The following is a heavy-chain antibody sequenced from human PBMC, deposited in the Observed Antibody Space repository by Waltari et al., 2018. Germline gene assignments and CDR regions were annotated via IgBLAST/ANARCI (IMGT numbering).Heavy chain of an antibody. D-gene: IGHD1-26*01. CDR1: GYPFTSYY. J-gene: IGHJ4*02. CDR2: INTRNGGT. CDR3: ARTYQSGSYSDY. V-gene: IGHV1-2*02. Sequence: QVQLVQSGAEVKKPGASVTVSCTPSGYPFTSYYMHWVRQAPGHGLEWMRWINTRNGGTNYAQKDQGRVTMTRDTSISTAYMELSRLISNDTAVEYCARTYQSGSYSDYWGQGTPVTVSS.